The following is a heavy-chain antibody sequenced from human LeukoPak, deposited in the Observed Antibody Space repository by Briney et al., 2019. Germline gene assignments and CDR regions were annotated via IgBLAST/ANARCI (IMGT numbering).Heavy chain of an antibody. D-gene: IGHD3-3*01. V-gene: IGHV3-30-3*02. CDR1: GFTFSSYA. CDR3: AKPSGDGTPDTPEYYDFWSGYYPPPEYFQH. J-gene: IGHJ1*01. Sequence: PGGSLRLSCAASGFTFSSYAMHWVRQAPGKGLEWVAVISYDGSNKYYADSVKGRFTISRDNSKNTLYLQMNSLRAEDTAVYYCAKPSGDGTPDTPEYYDFWSGYYPPPEYFQHWGQGTLVTVSS. CDR2: ISYDGSNK.